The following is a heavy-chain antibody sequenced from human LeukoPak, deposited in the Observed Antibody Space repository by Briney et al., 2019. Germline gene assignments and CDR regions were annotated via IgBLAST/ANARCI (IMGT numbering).Heavy chain of an antibody. J-gene: IGHJ6*03. D-gene: IGHD3-3*01. V-gene: IGHV1-2*02. CDR3: ARDRPHGSIFGVVSPVYYYYMDV. CDR2: INPNSGGT. CDR1: GYTFTGYY. Sequence: ASVTVSCKASGYTFTGYYMHWLRQAPGQGLEWMGWINPNSGGTNYAQKFQGRVTMTRDTSISTAYMELSRLRSDDTAVYYCARDRPHGSIFGVVSPVYYYYMDVWGKGTTVTVSS.